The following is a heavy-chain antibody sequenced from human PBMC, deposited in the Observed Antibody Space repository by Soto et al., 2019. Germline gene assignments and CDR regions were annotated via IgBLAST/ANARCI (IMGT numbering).Heavy chain of an antibody. J-gene: IGHJ3*01. CDR2: ISAHTGSS. V-gene: IGHV1-18*01. CDR1: GYTFPGHG. Sequence: AALKVACSASGYTFPGHGIFGVGQAPGQGLEWMGWISAHTGSSEYAQRFQGRVTMTTDRSTSTAYMELRSLRSDDTAVYYCARAFFYQGSDSRGYSFDAFDFWGPGTPVTVS. CDR3: ARAFFYQGSDSRGYSFDAFDF. D-gene: IGHD3-22*01.